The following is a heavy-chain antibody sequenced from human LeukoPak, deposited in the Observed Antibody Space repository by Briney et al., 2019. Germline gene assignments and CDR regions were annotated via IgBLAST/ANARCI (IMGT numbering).Heavy chain of an antibody. Sequence: GGSLRLSCAAPGFTFSSYAMSWVRQAPGTGLEWVSGISGSSGSTYYADSVKGRFTISRDISKNTLYLQMNSLRAEDTAVYYCASPPHCGGDCYGEPGYWGQGTLVTVSS. CDR2: ISGSSGST. V-gene: IGHV3-23*01. D-gene: IGHD2-21*02. CDR3: ASPPHCGGDCYGEPGY. J-gene: IGHJ4*02. CDR1: GFTFSSYA.